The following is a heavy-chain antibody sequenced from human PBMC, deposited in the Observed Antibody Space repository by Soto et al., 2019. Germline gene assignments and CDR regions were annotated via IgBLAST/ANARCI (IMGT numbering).Heavy chain of an antibody. CDR1: GYTFTSYG. CDR3: ARDRRRGYYDSSGPYYFDY. D-gene: IGHD3-22*01. CDR2: ISAYNGNT. J-gene: IGHJ4*02. Sequence: ASVKVSRKASGYTFTSYGISWVRQAPGQGLEWMGWISAYNGNTNYAQKLQGRVTMTTDTSTSTAYMELRSLRSDDTAVYYCARDRRRGYYDSSGPYYFDYWGQGTLVTVSS. V-gene: IGHV1-18*01.